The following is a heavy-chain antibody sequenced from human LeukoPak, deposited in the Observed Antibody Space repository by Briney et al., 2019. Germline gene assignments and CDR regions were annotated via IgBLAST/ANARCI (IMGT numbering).Heavy chain of an antibody. CDR1: GYTFTDYF. V-gene: IGHV1-2*02. D-gene: IGHD4-17*01. CDR2: INPNSGGT. CDR3: ARDRSSVTTYVSLAWFDP. J-gene: IGHJ5*02. Sequence: GASVKVSCKASGYTFTDYFIHWVRQAPGQGPEWMGWINPNSGGTNYAQKFQGRVTMTRDTSISTAYMELSRLRSDDTAVYYCARDRSSVTTYVSLAWFDPWGQGTLVTVSS.